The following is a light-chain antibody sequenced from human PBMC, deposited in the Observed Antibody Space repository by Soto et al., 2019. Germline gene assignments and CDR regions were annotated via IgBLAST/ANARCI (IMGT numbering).Light chain of an antibody. CDR3: QQYNNYPRT. V-gene: IGKV1-5*01. CDR2: DAS. CDR1: QDISNW. J-gene: IGKJ1*01. Sequence: IQMTQSPSTLSASLGDRVTITCRASQDISNWMAWYQQKPGKAPILLIYDASTLESGVPSRFSGSGSGTEFTLTISSLQPDDFATYYCQQYNNYPRTFGQGTKVEIK.